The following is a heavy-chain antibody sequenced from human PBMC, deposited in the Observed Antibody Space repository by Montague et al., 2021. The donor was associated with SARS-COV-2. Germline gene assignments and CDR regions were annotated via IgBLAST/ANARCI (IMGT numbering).Heavy chain of an antibody. Sequence: SETLSLTCAISGGSFSNYYWSWIRQPPGKGLEWIGEVNQSGTTIHNPSVKSGVTISEDTSKNQFYLRLNSVTAADTAVYSCARGWRPVVVPGAGPAGRAFDIWGQGTMVTVSS. CDR1: GGSFSNYY. CDR3: ARGWRPVVVPGAGPAGRAFDI. D-gene: IGHD2-2*01. CDR2: VNQSGTT. J-gene: IGHJ3*02. V-gene: IGHV4-34*01.